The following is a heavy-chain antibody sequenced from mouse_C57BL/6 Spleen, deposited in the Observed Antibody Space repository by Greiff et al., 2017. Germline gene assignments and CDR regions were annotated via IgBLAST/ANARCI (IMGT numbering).Heavy chain of an antibody. V-gene: IGHV1-55*01. J-gene: IGHJ2*01. CDR2: IYPGSGST. Sequence: QVQLQQPGAELVKPGASVKMSCKASGYTFTSYWITWVKQRPGQGLEWIGDIYPGSGSTNYNEKFKSKATLTVDTSSSTAYMQLSSLTSEDYAVYYCARWHYGSSYYFDYWGQGTTLTVSS. D-gene: IGHD1-1*01. CDR3: ARWHYGSSYYFDY. CDR1: GYTFTSYW.